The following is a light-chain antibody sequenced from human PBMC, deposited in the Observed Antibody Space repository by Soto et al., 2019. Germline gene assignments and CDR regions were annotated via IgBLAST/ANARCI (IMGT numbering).Light chain of an antibody. CDR3: GTWDSSLSAVV. CDR1: SCNIGNNY. J-gene: IGLJ2*01. Sequence: QSALTQPPSVSAAPGQKVTISCSGSSCNIGNNYVSWYQQLPGTAPKLLIYDNNKRPSGIPDRFSGSKSGTSATLGITGLQTGDEADYYCGTWDSSLSAVVFGGGTKVTVL. CDR2: DNN. V-gene: IGLV1-51*01.